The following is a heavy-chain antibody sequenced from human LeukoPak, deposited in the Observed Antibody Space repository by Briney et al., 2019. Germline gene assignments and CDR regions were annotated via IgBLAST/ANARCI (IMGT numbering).Heavy chain of an antibody. V-gene: IGHV4-39*07. J-gene: IGHJ4*02. CDR3: ARLSILWFGESSYDY. Sequence: TSETLSLTCTVSGGSISSTVYYWGWIRQPPGKGLEWIGSVSDSGGTYYNPSLRSRVTMSVDTSKNQFSLKLSSVTAADTAVYYCARLSILWFGESSYDYWGQGTLVTVSS. CDR2: VSDSGGT. D-gene: IGHD3-10*01. CDR1: GGSISSTVYY.